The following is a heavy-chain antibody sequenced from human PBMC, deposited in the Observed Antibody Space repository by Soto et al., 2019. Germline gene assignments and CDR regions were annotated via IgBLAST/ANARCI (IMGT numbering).Heavy chain of an antibody. Sequence: GGSLRLSCAASGFTFSSYGMHWVRQAPGKGLEWVAVIWYDGSNKYYADPVKGRFTISRDNSKNTLYLQMNSLRAEDTAVYYCASHVKAYCGGDCPTRDFDIWGQGTMVTVSS. CDR2: IWYDGSNK. D-gene: IGHD2-21*01. J-gene: IGHJ3*02. CDR1: GFTFSSYG. CDR3: ASHVKAYCGGDCPTRDFDI. V-gene: IGHV3-33*01.